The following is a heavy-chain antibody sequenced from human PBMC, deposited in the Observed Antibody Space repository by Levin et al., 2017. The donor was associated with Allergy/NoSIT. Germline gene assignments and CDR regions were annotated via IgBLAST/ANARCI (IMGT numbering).Heavy chain of an antibody. CDR2: INHSGST. J-gene: IGHJ4*02. CDR1: GGSFSGYY. D-gene: IGHD3-22*01. Sequence: SQTLSLTCAVYGGSFSGYYWSWIRQPPGKGLEWIGEINHSGSTNYNPSLKSRVTISVDTSKNQFSLKLSSVTAADTAVYYCARGRGRSYYDSSGYNHFDYWGQGTLVTVSS. CDR3: ARGRGRSYYDSSGYNHFDY. V-gene: IGHV4-34*01.